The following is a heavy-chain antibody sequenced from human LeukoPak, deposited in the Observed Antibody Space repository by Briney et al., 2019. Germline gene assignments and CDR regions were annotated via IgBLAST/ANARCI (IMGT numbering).Heavy chain of an antibody. CDR2: IIPIAGVS. CDR1: RGSFSSYG. V-gene: IGHV1-69*04. J-gene: IGHJ4*02. D-gene: IGHD3-16*01. CDR3: ARMGGGEFGY. Sequence: SVKVSCKASRGSFSSYGISWVRQAPGQGLEWMGRIIPIAGVSNYAQKFQGRLTITAVKSTSTAYMEPSSLSSEDTAVYFCARMGGGEFGYWGQGTLVTVSS.